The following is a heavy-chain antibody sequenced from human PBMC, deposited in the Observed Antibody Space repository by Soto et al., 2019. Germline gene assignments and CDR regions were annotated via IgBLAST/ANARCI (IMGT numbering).Heavy chain of an antibody. V-gene: IGHV1-8*01. J-gene: IGHJ4*02. Sequence: ASVKVSCKASGYTFTSYDINWVRQATGQGLEWMGWMNPNSGNTGYAQKFQGRVTMTRNTSISTAYMELSSQRSEDTAVYYCARVPTKPSIAARRAQYYFDYWGQGTLVTVSS. CDR3: ARVPTKPSIAARRAQYYFDY. D-gene: IGHD6-6*01. CDR2: MNPNSGNT. CDR1: GYTFTSYD.